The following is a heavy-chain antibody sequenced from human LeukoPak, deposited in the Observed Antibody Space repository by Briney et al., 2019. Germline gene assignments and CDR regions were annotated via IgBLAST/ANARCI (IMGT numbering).Heavy chain of an antibody. J-gene: IGHJ6*02. Sequence: GASVKVSCKAFRPPDTTTVASTGPQAPGQGLEWMGRIIPTVDKPIYAQNFQGRVTIAADKSTCTAYMELSSLRSEDTAVYYCARPLTLIQNLYYYYFGMDIWGQGTTVTVSS. V-gene: IGHV1-69*02. CDR3: ARPLTLIQNLYYYYFGMDI. CDR2: IIPTVDKP. CDR1: RPPDTTTV. D-gene: IGHD3-22*01.